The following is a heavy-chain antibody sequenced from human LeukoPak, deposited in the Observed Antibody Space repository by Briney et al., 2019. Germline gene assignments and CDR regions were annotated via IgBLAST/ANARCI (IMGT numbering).Heavy chain of an antibody. D-gene: IGHD3-9*01. Sequence: GGSLRLSCAASGFTFSSYVMNWVRQAPAKGLEWVSYISSSGSTIYYADSVKGRFTISRDNAKNSLYLQMNSLRAEDTAVYYCAVDGDGFDYWGQGTLVTVSS. V-gene: IGHV3-48*03. CDR2: ISSSGSTI. CDR1: GFTFSSYV. J-gene: IGHJ4*02. CDR3: AVDGDGFDY.